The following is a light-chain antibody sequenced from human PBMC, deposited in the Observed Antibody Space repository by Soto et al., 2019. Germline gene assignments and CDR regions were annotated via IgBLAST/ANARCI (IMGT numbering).Light chain of an antibody. CDR2: GAS. CDR1: QGISNY. V-gene: IGKV1-27*01. J-gene: IGKJ3*01. CDR3: QKYNSVPFT. Sequence: DIRMTQSPSSLSASVGDRVTITCRASQGISNYLAWYQQKPGKVPKLLIYGASTLQSGVPSRFSGSGSGTDFTLTISSLQPEEVATDYCQKYNSVPFTFAPGTKVDLK.